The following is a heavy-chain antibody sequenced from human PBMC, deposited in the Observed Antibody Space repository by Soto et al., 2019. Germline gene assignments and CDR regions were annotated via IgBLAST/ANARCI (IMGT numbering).Heavy chain of an antibody. V-gene: IGHV4-61*01. CDR3: AREQTYYDILTGIYYYYGMDV. CDR2: IYYSGST. J-gene: IGHJ6*02. CDR1: GGSVSSGSYY. D-gene: IGHD3-9*01. Sequence: SETLSLTCTVSGGSVSSGSYYWSWIRQPPGKGLEWIGYIYYSGSTNYNPSLKSRVTISVDKSKNQFSLKLSSVTAADTAVYYCAREQTYYDILTGIYYYYGMDVWGQGTTVTVSS.